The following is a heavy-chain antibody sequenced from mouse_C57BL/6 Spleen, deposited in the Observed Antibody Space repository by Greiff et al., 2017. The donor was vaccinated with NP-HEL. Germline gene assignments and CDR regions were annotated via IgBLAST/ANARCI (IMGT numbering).Heavy chain of an antibody. CDR2: ISSGSSTI. Sequence: VQLKQSGGGLVKPGGSLKLSCAASGFTFSDYGMHWVRQAPEKGLEWVAYISSGSSTIYYADTVKDRFTISRDNAKNTLFLQMTSLRSEDTAMYYCARSDGYYWYFDVWGTGTTVTVSS. D-gene: IGHD2-3*01. CDR1: GFTFSDYG. J-gene: IGHJ1*03. V-gene: IGHV5-17*01. CDR3: ARSDGYYWYFDV.